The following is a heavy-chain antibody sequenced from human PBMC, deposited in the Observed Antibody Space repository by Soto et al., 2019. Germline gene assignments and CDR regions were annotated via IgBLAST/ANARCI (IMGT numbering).Heavy chain of an antibody. D-gene: IGHD6-13*01. CDR1: ADTFTSYY. Sequence: QVQLVQSGAEGKKPGASVRVSCKASADTFTSYYVHWVRQAPGQGPEWMGMINPSRGGTDYAQKFQGRVTMTRDTSTTTVYMELSSLRSEDTAIYYCTRSIITTAGTDAFDLWGQGTLVTVSS. V-gene: IGHV1-46*03. CDR2: INPSRGGT. J-gene: IGHJ3*01. CDR3: TRSIITTAGTDAFDL.